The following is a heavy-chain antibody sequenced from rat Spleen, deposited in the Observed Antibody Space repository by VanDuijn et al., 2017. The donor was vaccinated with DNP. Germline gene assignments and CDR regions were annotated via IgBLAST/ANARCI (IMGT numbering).Heavy chain of an antibody. D-gene: IGHD1-7*01. CDR3: ARWTRYFDY. J-gene: IGHJ2*01. V-gene: IGHV3-1*01. Sequence: EVQLQESGPGLVKPSQSLSLTCAVTGYSITSNYWGWIRQFPGNKMEYIGHISYSGRTDYNPSLKSRISITRDTSRNHFFLHLISVTTEDTATYYCARWTRYFDYWGQGVMVTVSS. CDR2: ISYSGRT. CDR1: GYSITSNY.